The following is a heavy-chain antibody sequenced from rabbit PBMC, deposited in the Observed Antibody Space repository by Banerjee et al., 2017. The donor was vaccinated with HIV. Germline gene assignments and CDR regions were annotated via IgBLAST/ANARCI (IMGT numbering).Heavy chain of an antibody. Sequence: QEQLVESGGGLVQPGGSLTLSCKASGFIFSDNYYMCWVRQAPGKGLELIASVDTGSSGSTYYATWAKGRFTISKTSSTTVTLQMTSLTAADTATYFCARSDSVWIYYLDLWGPGTLVTVS. CDR3: ARSDSVWIYYLDL. V-gene: IGHV1S45*01. CDR1: GFIFSDNYY. D-gene: IGHD2-1*01. CDR2: VDTGSSGST. J-gene: IGHJ4*01.